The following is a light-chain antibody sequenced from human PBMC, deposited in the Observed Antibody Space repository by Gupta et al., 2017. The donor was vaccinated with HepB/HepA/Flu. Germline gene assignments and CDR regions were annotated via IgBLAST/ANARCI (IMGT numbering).Light chain of an antibody. CDR2: GAS. Sequence: EIVLTQSPGTLSLSPGERATLSCRASQSVSNSYLAWYQQKPGQAPRLLIYGASSRATGIPDRFRGSVSGTDFTLTISRLEPEDFVVYYCQQYGSSPWTFGQETKVEIK. CDR3: QQYGSSPWT. CDR1: QSVSNSY. V-gene: IGKV3-20*01. J-gene: IGKJ1*01.